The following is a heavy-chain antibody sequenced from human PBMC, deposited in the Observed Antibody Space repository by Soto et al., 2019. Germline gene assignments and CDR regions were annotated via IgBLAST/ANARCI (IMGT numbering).Heavy chain of an antibody. J-gene: IGHJ4*02. V-gene: IGHV2-5*08. CDR3: AHSVVAGLGYYFDY. D-gene: IGHD6-19*01. CDR1: GFSLSTSGMC. Sequence: SGPTLVNPTQTLTLTCTFSGFSLSTSGMCVSWIRQPPGKALEWLALIYWDDDKRYSPFLKSRLTITKDTSKNQVVLTMTNMDPVDTATYYCAHSVVAGLGYYFDYWGQGTLVTVSS. CDR2: IYWDDDK.